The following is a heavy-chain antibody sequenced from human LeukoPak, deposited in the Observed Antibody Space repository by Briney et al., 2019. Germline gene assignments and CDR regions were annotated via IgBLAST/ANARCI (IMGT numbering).Heavy chain of an antibody. J-gene: IGHJ4*02. CDR3: AREEGYYFDY. CDR1: GFTFSRYA. CDR2: ISYDAGSQ. V-gene: IGHV3-30*04. Sequence: PGGSLRLSCAASGFTFSRYAIYWVRQAPGKGLEWVAVISYDAGSQYYADSVRGRFTISRDNSKNTLFLQMNNLRAKDTAVYYCAREEGYYFDYWGQGTLVTVSS.